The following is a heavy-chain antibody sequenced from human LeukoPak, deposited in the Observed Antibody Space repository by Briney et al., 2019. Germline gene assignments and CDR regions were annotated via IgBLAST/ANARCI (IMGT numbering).Heavy chain of an antibody. CDR3: AKDFLGSSRAFDI. V-gene: IGHV3-30*18. J-gene: IGHJ3*02. CDR1: GFTFSSYG. D-gene: IGHD2-2*01. CDR2: ISYDGSNK. Sequence: PGRTLRLSCAASGFTFSSYGMHWVRQAPGKGLEWVAVISYDGSNKYFADSVKGRFTISRDNSKNTLYLQMNSLRAEDTAVYYCAKDFLGSSRAFDICGQGTMVTVSS.